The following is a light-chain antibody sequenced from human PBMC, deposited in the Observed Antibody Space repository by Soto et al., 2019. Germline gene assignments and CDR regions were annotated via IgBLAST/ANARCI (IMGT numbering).Light chain of an antibody. Sequence: EIVVRQSPGTLALCPGERATLSCRASQSVSSSYLVWYQQKPGQAPRLLIYGASSRATGIPDRFSGSGSGTDFTLTISRLEPEDCAVYYCQQYGSSRTFGQGTKV. CDR2: GAS. J-gene: IGKJ1*01. V-gene: IGKV3-20*01. CDR1: QSVSSSY. CDR3: QQYGSSRT.